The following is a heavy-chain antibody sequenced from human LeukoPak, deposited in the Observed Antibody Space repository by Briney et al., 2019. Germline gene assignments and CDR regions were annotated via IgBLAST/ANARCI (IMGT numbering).Heavy chain of an antibody. CDR1: GYTFTGYY. V-gene: IGHV1-2*04. CDR3: ARGVTGDDAFDI. Sequence: GASVKVSCKASGYTFTGYYMHWVRQAPGQGLEWMGWINPNSGGTNYAQKFQGWVTMTGDTSISTAYMELSRLRSDDTAVYYCARGVTGDDAFDIWGQGTMVTVSS. CDR2: INPNSGGT. J-gene: IGHJ3*02. D-gene: IGHD3-16*01.